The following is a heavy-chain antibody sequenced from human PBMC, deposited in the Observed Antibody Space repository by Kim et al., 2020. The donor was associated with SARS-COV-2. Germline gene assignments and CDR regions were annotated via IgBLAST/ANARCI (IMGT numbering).Heavy chain of an antibody. CDR2: INHRGGT. CDR3: ARARGSGWMQY. Sequence: SETLSLTCAVYGGSLRGYSWTWIRQSPGKGLEWIGEINHRGGTNSFPSLKSHVSLSMDTSTNQFSLNLTSVTAADTGVYYCARARGSGWMQYWGQGTLVTVSS. D-gene: IGHD6-19*01. V-gene: IGHV4-34*01. CDR1: GGSLRGYS. J-gene: IGHJ4*02.